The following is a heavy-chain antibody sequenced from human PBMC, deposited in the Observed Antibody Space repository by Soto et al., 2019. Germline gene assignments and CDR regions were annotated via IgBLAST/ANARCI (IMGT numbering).Heavy chain of an antibody. V-gene: IGHV3-23*01. Sequence: EVQLLESGGGLVQPGGSLRLSCAASGFTFSTYAMSWVRQAPGKGLEWVSGISGSGGRTYYADSVKGRFTISRDNSNNTLFLQMNSLRADDTAVYDCARVYGSGSIDYWGQGTLVTVSS. CDR2: ISGSGGRT. J-gene: IGHJ4*02. CDR1: GFTFSTYA. D-gene: IGHD3-10*01. CDR3: ARVYGSGSIDY.